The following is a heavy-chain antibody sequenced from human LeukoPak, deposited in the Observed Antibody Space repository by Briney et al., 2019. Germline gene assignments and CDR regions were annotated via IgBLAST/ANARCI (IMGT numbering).Heavy chain of an antibody. CDR2: ISGSGGST. CDR3: AKDYHYYGSGSYLTDY. V-gene: IGHV3-23*01. CDR1: GFTFSSYA. D-gene: IGHD3-10*01. J-gene: IGHJ4*02. Sequence: GGSLRLSCAASGFTFSSYAMSWVRQAPGKGLEWVSAISGSGGSTYYAGSVKGRFTISRDNSKNTLYLQMNSLRAEDTAVFYCAKDYHYYGSGSYLTDYWGQGTLVTVSS.